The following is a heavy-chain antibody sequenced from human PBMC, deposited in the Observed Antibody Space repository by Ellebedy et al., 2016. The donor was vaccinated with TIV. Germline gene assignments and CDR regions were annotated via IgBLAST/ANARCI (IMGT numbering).Heavy chain of an antibody. J-gene: IGHJ4*02. Sequence: AASVKVSCKASGYTFTSYAMHWVRQAPGQRLEWMGWINAGNGNTKYSQKFQGRVTITRDTSASTAYMELSSLRSEDTAVYYCARAVRIVATINGNPDYWGQGTLVTVSS. CDR1: GYTFTSYA. V-gene: IGHV1-3*01. CDR2: INAGNGNT. CDR3: ARAVRIVATINGNPDY. D-gene: IGHD5-12*01.